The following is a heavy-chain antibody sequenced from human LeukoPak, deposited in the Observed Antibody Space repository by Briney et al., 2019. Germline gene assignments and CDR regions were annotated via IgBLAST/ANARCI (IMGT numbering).Heavy chain of an antibody. V-gene: IGHV4-31*03. CDR3: ARVMYYYDSRYFDY. CDR1: GGSISSGGYY. CDR2: IYYSGST. J-gene: IGHJ4*02. D-gene: IGHD3-22*01. Sequence: PSETLSLTCTVSGGSISSGGYYWSWIRQHPGKGLEWIGYIYYSGSTYYNPSLKSRVTISVDTSENQFSLKLSSVTAADTAVYYCARVMYYYDSRYFDYWGQGTLVTVSS.